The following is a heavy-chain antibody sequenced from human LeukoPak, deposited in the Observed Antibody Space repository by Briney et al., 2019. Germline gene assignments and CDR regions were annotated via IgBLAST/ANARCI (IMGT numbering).Heavy chain of an antibody. CDR1: GFTFNNYD. J-gene: IGHJ4*02. CDR2: IKFHGHET. V-gene: IGHV3-30*02. Sequence: GGSLRLSCVASGFTFNNYDLHWVRQAPGKGLEWVAFIKFHGHETFYADSVEGRFTFSRDNSRNTVYLQMNSLRSEDTAVYYCAREAPICRNADCRTGLDYWAREPWSPSPQ. D-gene: IGHD1-1*01. CDR3: AREAPICRNADCRTGLDY.